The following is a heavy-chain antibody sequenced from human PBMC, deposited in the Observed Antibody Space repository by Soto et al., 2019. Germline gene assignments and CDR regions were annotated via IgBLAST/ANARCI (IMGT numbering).Heavy chain of an antibody. CDR1: GGSFRSDDYF. CDR2: ISHRGTA. Sequence: QVQLQESGPGLVKPSQTLSLSCFVSGGSFRSDDYFWSWISQPPGKALEWMGYISHRGTAYYNPSLKSRLAMSIDTSKKQFSLRLRSVTAADTATYYCARGHYDVLTGFYVRYFDYWGRGTRVTVSS. D-gene: IGHD3-9*01. V-gene: IGHV4-30-4*01. J-gene: IGHJ4*02. CDR3: ARGHYDVLTGFYVRYFDY.